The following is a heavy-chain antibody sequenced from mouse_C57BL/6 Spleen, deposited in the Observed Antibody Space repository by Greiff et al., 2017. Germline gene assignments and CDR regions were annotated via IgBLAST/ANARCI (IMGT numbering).Heavy chain of an antibody. J-gene: IGHJ4*01. CDR3: AIYYGFYAMDY. CDR2: IHPSDSDT. D-gene: IGHD1-1*01. V-gene: IGHV1-74*01. Sequence: VQLQQPGAELVKPGASVKVSCKASGYTFTSYWMHWVKQRPGQGLEWIGRIHPSDSDTNYNQKFKGKATLTVDQSSSTAYMQLSSLTSEDSAVYYCAIYYGFYAMDYWGQGTSVTVSS. CDR1: GYTFTSYW.